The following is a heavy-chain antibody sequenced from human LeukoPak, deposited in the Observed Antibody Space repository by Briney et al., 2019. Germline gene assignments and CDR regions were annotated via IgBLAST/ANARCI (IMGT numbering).Heavy chain of an antibody. CDR3: ARGPSGSDY. CDR1: GYTFTGYY. Sequence: ASVKVSCKVSGYTFTGYYLHWLRQAPGQGLEWMGRTNPSSGGTNYAQKFQGRVTMTRDTSINTAYMDLSSLRSDDTAVYYCARGPSGSDYWGQGTLVTVSS. V-gene: IGHV1-2*06. J-gene: IGHJ4*02. D-gene: IGHD3-10*01. CDR2: TNPSSGGT.